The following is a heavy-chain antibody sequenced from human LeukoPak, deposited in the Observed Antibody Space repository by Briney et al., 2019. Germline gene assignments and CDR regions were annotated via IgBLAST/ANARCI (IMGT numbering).Heavy chain of an antibody. V-gene: IGHV4-4*07. CDR3: ARGPRGYCSGGSCYSRYYYGMDV. CDR1: GGSISSYY. J-gene: IGHJ6*02. D-gene: IGHD2-15*01. CDR2: FYSGGGT. Sequence: SETLSLTCTVSGGSISSYYWSWIRQPAGKGLEWIGRFYSGGGTDYNPSLKSRVTMSVDTSKNQFSLKLSSVTAADTAVYYCARGPRGYCSGGSCYSRYYYGMDVWGQGTTVTVSS.